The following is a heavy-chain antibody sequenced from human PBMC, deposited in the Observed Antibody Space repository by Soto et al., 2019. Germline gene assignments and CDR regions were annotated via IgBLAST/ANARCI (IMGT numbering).Heavy chain of an antibody. CDR3: ARLYGGYYGSGSYYKPRGWFDP. J-gene: IGHJ5*02. CDR1: GGSFSGYY. CDR2: INHSGST. D-gene: IGHD3-10*01. V-gene: IGHV4-34*01. Sequence: SETLSLTCAVYGGSFSGYYWSWIRQPPGKGLEWIGEINHSGSTNYNPSLKSRVTISVDTSKNQFSLKLSSVTAADTAVYYCARLYGGYYGSGSYYKPRGWFDPWGQGTLVT.